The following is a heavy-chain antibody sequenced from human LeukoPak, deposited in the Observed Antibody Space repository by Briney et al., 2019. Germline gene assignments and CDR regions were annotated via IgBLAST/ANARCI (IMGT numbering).Heavy chain of an antibody. D-gene: IGHD5-24*01. CDR2: IIPIFGTA. Sequence: GASVKVSCKASGGTFSSYAISWVRQAPGQGLEWMGGIIPIFGTANYAQKFQGRVTITTDESTSTAYMELSSLRSEDTAVHYCARTDGDYYYMDVWGKGTTVTVSS. CDR1: GGTFSSYA. V-gene: IGHV1-69*05. CDR3: ARTDGDYYYMDV. J-gene: IGHJ6*03.